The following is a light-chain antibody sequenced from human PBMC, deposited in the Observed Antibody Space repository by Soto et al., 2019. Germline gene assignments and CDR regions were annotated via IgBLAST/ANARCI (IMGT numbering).Light chain of an antibody. V-gene: IGKV3D-20*01. CDR1: QSVSSSY. J-gene: IGKJ3*01. CDR3: QQYGTSPST. Sequence: EIVLTQSPATLSLSPGERATLSCGASQSVSSSYLAWYQQKPGLAPRLLIYDASSRATGIPDRFSGSGSGTDFTLTISRLEAEDFAVYYRQQYGTSPSTFGPGTKVDIK. CDR2: DAS.